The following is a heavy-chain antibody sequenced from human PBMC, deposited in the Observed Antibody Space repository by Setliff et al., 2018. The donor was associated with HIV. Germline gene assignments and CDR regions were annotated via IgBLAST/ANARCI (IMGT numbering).Heavy chain of an antibody. V-gene: IGHV1-58*02. CDR3: ARAEGETPFSSSWYTGTNPSVYMDV. D-gene: IGHD6-13*01. CDR2: IVVGSYNT. J-gene: IGHJ6*03. CDR1: GFTFTNSA. Sequence: SVKVSCKASGFTFTNSAMQWVRQARGQRLEWIGWIVVGSYNTNYAQKFQERVTITRDLSTSTAYMELSSLRSEDTAVYHCARAEGETPFSSSWYTGTNPSVYMDVWGKGTTVTVSS.